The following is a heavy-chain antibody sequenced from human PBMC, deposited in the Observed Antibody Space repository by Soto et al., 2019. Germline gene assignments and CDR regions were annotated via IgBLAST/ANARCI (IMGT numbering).Heavy chain of an antibody. V-gene: IGHV3-23*01. CDR3: AKDGSYYDSPTESDY. J-gene: IGHJ4*02. CDR1: GFTFSSYT. CDR2: ISGSGGFT. D-gene: IGHD3-22*01. Sequence: GGFLRLSCAASGFTFSSYTMTWVRQAPGRGVEWVSSISGSGGFTYYADSVKGRFTISRDNSKNTLYVQMNSLRAEDTAIYYCAKDGSYYDSPTESDYWGQGTLVTVSS.